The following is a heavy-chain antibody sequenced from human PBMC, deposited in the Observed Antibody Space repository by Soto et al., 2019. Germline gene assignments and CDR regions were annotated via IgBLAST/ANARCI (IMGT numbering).Heavy chain of an antibody. CDR3: ARDLGGYSSGYSYYYGMDV. Sequence: SETLSLTCTFSGGSISRGGYYWSWIRQHPGKGLEWIGYIYYSGSTYYNPSLKSRVTISVDTSKNQFSLKLSSVTAADTAVYYCARDLGGYSSGYSYYYGMDVWGQGTTVTVSS. CDR1: GGSISRGGYY. J-gene: IGHJ6*02. D-gene: IGHD3-22*01. V-gene: IGHV4-31*03. CDR2: IYYSGST.